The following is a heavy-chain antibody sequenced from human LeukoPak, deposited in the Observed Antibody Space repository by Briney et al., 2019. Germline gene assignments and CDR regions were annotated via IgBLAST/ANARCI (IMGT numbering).Heavy chain of an antibody. D-gene: IGHD6-19*01. Sequence: GGSLRLSCAASGFTFSDYYMSWIRQAPGKGLEWVSYISSSGSTIYYADSVKGRFTISRDNSKNTLYLQMNSLRAEDTAVYYCAKVLGKEYSSGWTLDYWGQGTLVTVSS. V-gene: IGHV3-11*04. CDR2: ISSSGSTI. CDR3: AKVLGKEYSSGWTLDY. CDR1: GFTFSDYY. J-gene: IGHJ4*02.